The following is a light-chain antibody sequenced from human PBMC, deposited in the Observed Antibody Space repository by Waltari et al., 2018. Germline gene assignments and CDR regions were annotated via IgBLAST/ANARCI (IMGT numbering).Light chain of an antibody. CDR3: QTWITDSWV. J-gene: IGLJ3*02. Sequence: QLVLTQSPSASASLGASVTFTCTLSRAYSSFAGAWNQQQPEKGPRYLMKVNSDGSHTKGDGIPDRFSGSSSVTERYLTISSLQSEDEADYYCQTWITDSWVFGGGTKLTVL. V-gene: IGLV4-69*01. CDR2: VNSDGSH. CDR1: RAYSSFA.